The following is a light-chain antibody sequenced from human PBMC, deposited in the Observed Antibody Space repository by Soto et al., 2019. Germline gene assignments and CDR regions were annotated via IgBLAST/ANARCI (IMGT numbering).Light chain of an antibody. J-gene: IGKJ1*01. V-gene: IGKV3-15*01. CDR3: QHYNNWPQ. Sequence: EIVMTQSPATLSVSPGERATLSCRASQSVSSNLAWYQQKPGQAPRLLIYGASTRATGIPARFSGSGSGTEFTLTISSLQAEDFAVYYRQHYNNWPQFGQGTKVDIK. CDR1: QSVSSN. CDR2: GAS.